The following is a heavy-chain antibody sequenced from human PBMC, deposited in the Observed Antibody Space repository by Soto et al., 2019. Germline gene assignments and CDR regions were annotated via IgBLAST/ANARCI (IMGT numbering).Heavy chain of an antibody. Sequence: GGSLRLSXSASGFTFNSYAMHWVRQAPGKGLEFVSAISSYGADTYYADSVKGRFAISRDNSKNTLYLQMSSLRAEDTALYYCVKEGYMRSDWYGQFDYWGQGALVTVSS. CDR3: VKEGYMRSDWYGQFDY. J-gene: IGHJ4*02. CDR2: ISSYGADT. CDR1: GFTFNSYA. V-gene: IGHV3-64D*06. D-gene: IGHD6-19*01.